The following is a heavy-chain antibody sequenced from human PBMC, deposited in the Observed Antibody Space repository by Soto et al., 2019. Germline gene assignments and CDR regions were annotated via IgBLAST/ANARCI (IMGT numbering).Heavy chain of an antibody. J-gene: IGHJ4*02. CDR2: INPSGGST. Sequence: QVQLVQSGAEVKKPGASVKISCKASGYTFTSYYMHWVRQAPGQGLEWMGIINPSGGSTNYAQKLQGKVTMTTGTSTSTGYMELNSLRYEDSAVYYCARPPYPGCINAVCYPLDYWGQGTLVTVSS. CDR1: GYTFTSYY. CDR3: ARPPYPGCINAVCYPLDY. V-gene: IGHV1-46*01. D-gene: IGHD2-8*01.